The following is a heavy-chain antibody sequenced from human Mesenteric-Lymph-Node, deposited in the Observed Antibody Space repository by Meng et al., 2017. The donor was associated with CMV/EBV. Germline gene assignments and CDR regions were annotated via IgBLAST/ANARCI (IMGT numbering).Heavy chain of an antibody. V-gene: IGHV1-2*02. CDR2: INPRSSGT. CDR3: ARDVIGDSSGSNDYFDY. Sequence: ASVKVSCKASGYTFTGYYIHWVRQAPGQGLEWMGWINPRSSGTNYAQKFQGRVTMIRDTSISTVYMELNRLRSDDTAVYFCARDVIGDSSGSNDYFDYWGQGTLVTVSS. D-gene: IGHD6-19*01. CDR1: GYTFTGYY. J-gene: IGHJ4*02.